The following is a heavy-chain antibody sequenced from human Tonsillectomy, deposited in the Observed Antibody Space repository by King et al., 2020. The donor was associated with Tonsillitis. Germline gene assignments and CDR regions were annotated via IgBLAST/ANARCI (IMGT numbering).Heavy chain of an antibody. J-gene: IGHJ5*02. CDR3: ARDAEPVVSPYNWFDP. CDR1: GFTFSSYA. V-gene: IGHV3-30-3*01. D-gene: IGHD3-16*01. CDR2: ISSDGNNK. Sequence: VQLVESGGGVVQPGRSLRLSCAVSGFTFSSYAIHWVRQAPGKGLEWVTVISSDGNNKYYADSVKGRFTISGDNSKNTLYLQMNSLRAEDTAVYYCARDAEPVVSPYNWFDPWGQGTLVTVSA.